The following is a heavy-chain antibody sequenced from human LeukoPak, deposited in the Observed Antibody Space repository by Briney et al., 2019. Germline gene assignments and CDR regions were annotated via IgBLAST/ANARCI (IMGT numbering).Heavy chain of an antibody. CDR1: GFTFSDYW. CDR3: ARGWSVPGY. J-gene: IGHJ4*02. V-gene: IGHV3-7*01. D-gene: IGHD2-15*01. CDR2: IKFDVSEI. Sequence: GGSLRLSCAASGFTFSDYWMTWVRQAPGKGLEWVANIKFDVSEIYYADSVKGRFTISRDNAKNSLYLQMNSLRAEDTAVYYCARGWSVPGYWGQGTLVTVSS.